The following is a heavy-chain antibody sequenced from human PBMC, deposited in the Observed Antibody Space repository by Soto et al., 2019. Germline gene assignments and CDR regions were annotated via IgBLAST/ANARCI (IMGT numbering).Heavy chain of an antibody. Sequence: QVQLVQSGAEVKRPGSSVKVSCESSGDTFNSYLISWVRQAPGQGLEWMGGIIPIIRVTHYAQKFQGRVTISALSSTGTAYMELTNRGVDDTALYSCARESLGAKGADHWGQGHLVSVSS. CDR2: IIPIIRVT. CDR3: ARESLGAKGADH. V-gene: IGHV1-69*17. D-gene: IGHD3-16*01. J-gene: IGHJ4*02. CDR1: GDTFNSYL.